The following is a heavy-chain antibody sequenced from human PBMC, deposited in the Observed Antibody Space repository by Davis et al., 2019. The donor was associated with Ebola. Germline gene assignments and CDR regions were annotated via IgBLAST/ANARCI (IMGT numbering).Heavy chain of an antibody. J-gene: IGHJ4*02. CDR3: ARDLRRDGYNPPLLGY. Sequence: GESLKISCAASGFTFSSYWMSWVRQAPGKGLEWVANIKQDGSEKYYVDSVKGRFTISRDNAKNSLYLQMNSLRAEDTAVYYCARDLRRDGYNPPLLGYWGQGTLVTVSS. CDR2: IKQDGSEK. CDR1: GFTFSSYW. V-gene: IGHV3-7*01. D-gene: IGHD5-24*01.